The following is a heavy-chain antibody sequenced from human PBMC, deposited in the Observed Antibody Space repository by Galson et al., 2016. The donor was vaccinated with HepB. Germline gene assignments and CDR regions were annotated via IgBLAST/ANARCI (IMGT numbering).Heavy chain of an antibody. CDR3: AKGVTTVTTEVDY. CDR1: GFTFSIFA. Sequence: SLRLSCAASGFTFSIFAMNWVRQAPGKGLEWVSGISDNGGSTYYIDSVKGRFTISRDNFKNMLYLQMNSLRAADTAVYYCAKGVTTVTTEVDYWGQGTLVTVSS. CDR2: ISDNGGST. V-gene: IGHV3-23*01. J-gene: IGHJ4*02. D-gene: IGHD4-17*01.